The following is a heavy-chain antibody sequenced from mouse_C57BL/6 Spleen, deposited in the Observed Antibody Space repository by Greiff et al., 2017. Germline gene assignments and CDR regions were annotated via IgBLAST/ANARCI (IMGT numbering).Heavy chain of an antibody. D-gene: IGHD2-2*01. V-gene: IGHV1-5*01. CDR1: GYTFTSYW. CDR2: NYPGNSDT. CDR3: TRAYGYDVDWFAY. Sequence: VQLQQSGTVLARPGASVKMSCKTSGYTFTSYWMHWVKQRPGQGLEWIGANYPGNSDTSYNQKFKGKAKLTAVTSASTAYMELSSLTNEDSAVYYCTRAYGYDVDWFAYWGQGTLVTVSA. J-gene: IGHJ3*01.